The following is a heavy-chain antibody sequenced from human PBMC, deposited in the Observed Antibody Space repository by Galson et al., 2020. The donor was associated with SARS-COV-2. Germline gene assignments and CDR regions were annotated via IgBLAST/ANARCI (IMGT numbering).Heavy chain of an antibody. CDR1: GGSISSYY. CDR3: ARHSPTEPPRYYYYMDV. J-gene: IGHJ6*03. D-gene: IGHD1-26*01. Sequence: SETLSLTCTVSGGSISSYYWSWIRQPPGKGLEWIGYIYYSGSTNYNPSLKSRVTISVDTSKNQFSLKLSSVTAADTAVYYCARHSPTEPPRYYYYMDVWGKGTTVTVSS. V-gene: IGHV4-59*08. CDR2: IYYSGST.